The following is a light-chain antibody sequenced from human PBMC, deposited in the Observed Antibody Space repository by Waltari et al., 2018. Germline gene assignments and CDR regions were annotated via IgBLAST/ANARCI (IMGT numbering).Light chain of an antibody. V-gene: IGKV2-30*01. Sequence: DVVMTQSPLSLPVPLGPPASISCKSSHCLVYSDGNTHLNGFQQRPGQSPTRLIYKVSIRDSGVPDRCSGSGSGTDFTLKISRVEAEDVGVYYCMQGTHWPYTFGQGTKLDI. CDR1: HCLVYSDGNTH. CDR2: KVS. CDR3: MQGTHWPYT. J-gene: IGKJ2*01.